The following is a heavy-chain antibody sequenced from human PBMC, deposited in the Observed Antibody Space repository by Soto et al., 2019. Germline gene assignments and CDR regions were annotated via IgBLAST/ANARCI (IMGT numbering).Heavy chain of an antibody. D-gene: IGHD3-3*01. CDR2: ISSSGSTI. CDR3: ARDPLFGVVPF. V-gene: IGHV3-11*01. Sequence: GESLKISCAASGFTFSDYYMSWIRQAPGKGLEWVSYISSSGSTIYYADSVKGRFTISRDNAKNSLYLQMNSLRAEDTAVYYCARDPLFGVVPFWGQGTLVTVSS. CDR1: GFTFSDYY. J-gene: IGHJ4*02.